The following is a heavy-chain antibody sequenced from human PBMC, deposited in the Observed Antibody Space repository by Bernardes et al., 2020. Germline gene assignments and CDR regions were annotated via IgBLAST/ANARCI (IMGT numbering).Heavy chain of an antibody. CDR3: ARDSGRIDY. Sequence: SETLSLTCTVSGGSISSGDYYWSWIRQPPGKGLEWIGYIYYSGSTYYNPSLKSRVTISLDTSKKQFSLKLRYVTAADTAVYYCARDSGRIDYWGQGTLVTVSS. J-gene: IGHJ4*02. CDR2: IYYSGST. V-gene: IGHV4-30-4*01. D-gene: IGHD6-19*01. CDR1: GGSISSGDYY.